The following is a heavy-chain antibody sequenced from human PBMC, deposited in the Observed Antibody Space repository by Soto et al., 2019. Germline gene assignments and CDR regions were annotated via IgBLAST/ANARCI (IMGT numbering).Heavy chain of an antibody. CDR2: IRSKAYGGTT. V-gene: IGHV3-49*03. J-gene: IGHJ4*02. Sequence: PGGALRLSCTGSGFTFGEYAMNWFRQAPGEGLEGVGFIRSKAYGGTTENAASVKGRFTISRDDSKSIAYLQMNSLKTEDTAVYYCTSDHRHVDYWGQGTLVTVSS. CDR1: GFTFGEYA. CDR3: TSDHRHVDY.